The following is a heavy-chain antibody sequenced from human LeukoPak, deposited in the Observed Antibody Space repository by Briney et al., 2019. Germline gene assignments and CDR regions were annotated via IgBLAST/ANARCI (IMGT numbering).Heavy chain of an antibody. J-gene: IGHJ4*02. V-gene: IGHV4-59*01. CDR2: IYYRGAI. CDR3: ARGVYIAAAQYGF. D-gene: IGHD6-13*01. Sequence: SETLSLTCTVSGGSISTYYWNWLRQPPGEGREGIGYIYYRGAINYNPSLTSRVTISVDTSKNQFSLKLSSVTAADTAVYYCARGVYIAAAQYGFWGQGTLVTVSS. CDR1: GGSISTYY.